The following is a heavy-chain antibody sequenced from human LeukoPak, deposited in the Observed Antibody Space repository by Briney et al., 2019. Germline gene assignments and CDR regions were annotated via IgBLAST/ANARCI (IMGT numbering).Heavy chain of an antibody. D-gene: IGHD3-22*01. CDR3: ATLAGYYDSSGYYYFDY. V-gene: IGHV1-46*01. Sequence: ASVKVSFKASGYTFTIYYMHWVRQAPGQGLEWMGIINPSGGSTSYAQKFQGRVTMTRDMSTSTVYMELSSLRSEDTAVYYCATLAGYYDSSGYYYFDYWGQGTLVTVSS. CDR1: GYTFTIYY. J-gene: IGHJ4*02. CDR2: INPSGGST.